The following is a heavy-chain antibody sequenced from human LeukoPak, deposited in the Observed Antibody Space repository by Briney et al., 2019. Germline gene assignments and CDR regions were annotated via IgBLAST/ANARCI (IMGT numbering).Heavy chain of an antibody. Sequence: GGSLRLSCAASGFTFSSYDMSWVRQAPGKGLEWVSTIGNSGAGTYYADSVKGRFTISRDNAKNTLYLQMNSLRAEDTAVYFCASGPTGFAWGQGTLVTVSS. CDR2: IGNSGAGT. CDR3: ASGPTGFA. CDR1: GFTFSSYD. J-gene: IGHJ5*02. D-gene: IGHD1-14*01. V-gene: IGHV3-23*01.